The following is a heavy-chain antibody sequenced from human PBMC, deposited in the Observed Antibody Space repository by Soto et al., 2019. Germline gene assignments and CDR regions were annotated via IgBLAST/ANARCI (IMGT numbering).Heavy chain of an antibody. D-gene: IGHD3-10*01. J-gene: IGHJ3*02. Sequence: GGSLRLSCAASGFTFSSYAMSWVRQTPGKGLEWVSTLCYGGSTKYYADSVKGQFTISRDNSKNTLQLQMNSLRADDTAVYYCARVRVDYKTKRISGENVLDIWGQGAMVTVSS. CDR1: GFTFSSYA. V-gene: IGHV3-23*01. CDR2: LCYGGSTK. CDR3: ARVRVDYKTKRISGENVLDI.